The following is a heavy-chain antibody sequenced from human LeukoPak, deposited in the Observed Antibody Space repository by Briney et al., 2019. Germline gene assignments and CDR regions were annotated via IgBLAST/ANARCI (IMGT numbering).Heavy chain of an antibody. CDR1: GYTFTGYC. V-gene: IGHV1-2*02. D-gene: IGHD3-9*01. Sequence: GASVKVSCKASGYTFTGYCMNWVRQAPGQGLEWMGWINPNSGGTNYAQKFQGRVTMTRDTSISTAYMELSSLRSDDTAVYYFARKRYIDYVLDWGQGTLVTVSS. CDR2: INPNSGGT. J-gene: IGHJ4*02. CDR3: ARKRYIDYVLD.